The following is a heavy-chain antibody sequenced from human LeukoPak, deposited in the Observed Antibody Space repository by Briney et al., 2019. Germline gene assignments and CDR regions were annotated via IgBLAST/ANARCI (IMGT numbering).Heavy chain of an antibody. V-gene: IGHV3-7*01. CDR1: GFTFSSYW. D-gene: IGHD3-9*01. CDR3: ARDRIKIGYYDILTGYPPGGMDV. CDR2: IKQDGTEK. J-gene: IGHJ6*02. Sequence: GGSLRLSCAGSGFTFSSYWMTWVRQAPGKGLEWVANIKQDGTEKYYVDSVKGRFTISRDNAKNSLYLQMNSLRAEDTAVYYCARDRIKIGYYDILTGYPPGGMDVWGQGTTVTVSS.